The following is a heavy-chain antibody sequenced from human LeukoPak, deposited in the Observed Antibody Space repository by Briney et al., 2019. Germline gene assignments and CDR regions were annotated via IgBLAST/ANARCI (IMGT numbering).Heavy chain of an antibody. CDR2: ISYDGSNK. V-gene: IGHV3-30*04. J-gene: IGHJ4*02. D-gene: IGHD5-18*01. Sequence: PGGSLRLSCAASGFTFSSYAMHWVRQAPGKGLEWVAVISYDGSNKYYADSVKGRFTISRDNSENTLYLQMNSLRAEDTAVYYCARENSELWLGGYYFDYWGQGTLVTVSS. CDR3: ARENSELWLGGYYFDY. CDR1: GFTFSSYA.